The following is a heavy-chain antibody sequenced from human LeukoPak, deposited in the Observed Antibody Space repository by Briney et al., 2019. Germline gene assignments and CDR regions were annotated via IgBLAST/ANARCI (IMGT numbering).Heavy chain of an antibody. V-gene: IGHV4-34*01. D-gene: IGHD6-6*01. Sequence: SETLSLTCAVYGGSFSGYYWSWIRQPPGKGLEWIGEINHSGSTNYNPSLKSRVTISVDTSKNQFSLKLSSVTAADTAVYYCAGAAGGSSNWFDPWGQGTLVTVSS. CDR3: AGAAGGSSNWFDP. J-gene: IGHJ5*02. CDR2: INHSGST. CDR1: GGSFSGYY.